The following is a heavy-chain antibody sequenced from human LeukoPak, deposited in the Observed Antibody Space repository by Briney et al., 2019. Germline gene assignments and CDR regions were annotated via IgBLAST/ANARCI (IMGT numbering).Heavy chain of an antibody. CDR3: ARPRGCGSSKCNNFDY. Sequence: GGSLRPSCAASGFSFGSYTMSWVRQAPGKGLEWVTYMNEYGSDIFYVDSVKGRFTISRDNAKNSLYLQMNSLRAEDTGVYYCARPRGCGSSKCNNFDYWGQGTLVTVSS. V-gene: IGHV3-7*01. CDR1: GFSFGSYT. J-gene: IGHJ4*02. D-gene: IGHD2-15*01. CDR2: MNEYGSDI.